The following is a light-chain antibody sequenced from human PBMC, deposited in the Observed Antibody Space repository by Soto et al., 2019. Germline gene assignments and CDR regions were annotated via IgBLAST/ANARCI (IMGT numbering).Light chain of an antibody. V-gene: IGLV2-23*03. J-gene: IGLJ1*01. Sequence: QSALTQPASVSGSPGQSITIACTGTRSDVGSYNLVSWYQQHPGKAPKLMIYEGSKRPSGVSNRFSGSKYGNTDSLTISGLQAEDEADYYCCSYAGSSTFPYVFGTGTKVTVL. CDR2: EGS. CDR1: RSDVGSYNL. CDR3: CSYAGSSTFPYV.